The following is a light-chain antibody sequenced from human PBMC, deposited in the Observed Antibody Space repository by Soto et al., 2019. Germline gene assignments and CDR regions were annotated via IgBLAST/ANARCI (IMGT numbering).Light chain of an antibody. Sequence: QSALTQPASVSGSPGQSITISCTGTSSDVGGYDYVSWYQLHPGKAPKLMVFEVSNRPSGVSYRFSGSKSGNTASLTVSGLQTEDEADYYCSSYAGSYTVVFGGGTKLTVL. V-gene: IGLV2-14*01. CDR1: SSDVGGYDY. CDR3: SSYAGSYTVV. J-gene: IGLJ2*01. CDR2: EVS.